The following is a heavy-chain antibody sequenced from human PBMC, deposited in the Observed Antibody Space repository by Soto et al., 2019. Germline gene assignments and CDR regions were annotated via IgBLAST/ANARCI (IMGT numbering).Heavy chain of an antibody. J-gene: IGHJ5*02. CDR1: GYSFTGYW. CDR2: IDPSDSYT. D-gene: IGHD6-13*01. V-gene: IGHV5-10-1*01. CDR3: ARQGKGSWYVSASRFDP. Sequence: GESLKISCKGSGYSFTGYWISWVRQMPGKGLEWMGRIDPSDSYTNYSPSFQGHVTISADKSISTAYLQWSSLKASDTAMYYCARQGKGSWYVSASRFDPWGQGTLVTVAS.